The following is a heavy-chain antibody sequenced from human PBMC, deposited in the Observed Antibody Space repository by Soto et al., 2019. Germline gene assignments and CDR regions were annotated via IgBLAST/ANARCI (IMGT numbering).Heavy chain of an antibody. J-gene: IGHJ6*04. CDR3: ARLPTMVRGAPLEQRGYYCYYAMDV. V-gene: IGHV4-59*08. CDR1: GGSISSYY. CDR2: IYYSGST. D-gene: IGHD3-10*01. Sequence: SETLSLTCTVSGGSISSYYWSWIRQPPGKGLEWIGYIYYSGSTNYNPSLKSRVTISVDTSKNQFSLKLYSVTAADTAVYYCARLPTMVRGAPLEQRGYYCYYAMDVWGKVTTVTVAS.